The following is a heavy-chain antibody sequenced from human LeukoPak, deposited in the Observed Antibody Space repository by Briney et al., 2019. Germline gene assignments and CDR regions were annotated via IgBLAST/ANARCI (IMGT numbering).Heavy chain of an antibody. D-gene: IGHD2/OR15-2a*01. J-gene: IGHJ4*02. CDR3: ARSTPNAFYRLY. CDR1: GFTFSSYE. V-gene: IGHV3-48*03. Sequence: PGGSLRLSCAASGFTFSSYEMNWVRQAPGKGLEWVSYRFTISRDNAKNTLYLQMKSLRAEDTAVYYCARSTPNAFYRLYWGQGTLVTVPS.